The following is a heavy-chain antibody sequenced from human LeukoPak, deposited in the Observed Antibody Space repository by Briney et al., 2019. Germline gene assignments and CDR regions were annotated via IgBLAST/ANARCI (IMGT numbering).Heavy chain of an antibody. J-gene: IGHJ6*02. CDR2: ISAYNGNT. CDR1: GYTFTSYG. CDR3: ARIPTGGFLEWSYYYYYGMDV. V-gene: IGHV1-18*01. D-gene: IGHD3-3*01. Sequence: ASVKVSCKASGYTFTSYGISWVRQAPGQGLEWMGWISAYNGNTNYAKKLQGRVTMTTDTSTSTAYMELRSLRSDDTAVYYCARIPTGGFLEWSYYYYYGMDVWGQGTTVAVSS.